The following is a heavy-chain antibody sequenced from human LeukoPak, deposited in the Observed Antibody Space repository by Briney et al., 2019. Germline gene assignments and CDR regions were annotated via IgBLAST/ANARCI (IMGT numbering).Heavy chain of an antibody. CDR3: ASSIVATMTGRRIYFDY. CDR2: IIPIFGTA. V-gene: IGHV1-69*05. CDR1: GGTFSSYA. D-gene: IGHD5-12*01. J-gene: IGHJ4*02. Sequence: ASVKVSCKASGGTFSSYAISWVRQAPGQGLEWMGGIIPIFGTANYAQKFQGRVTITTDESTSTAYMGLSSLRSEDTAVYYCASSIVATMTGRRIYFDYWGQGTLVTVSS.